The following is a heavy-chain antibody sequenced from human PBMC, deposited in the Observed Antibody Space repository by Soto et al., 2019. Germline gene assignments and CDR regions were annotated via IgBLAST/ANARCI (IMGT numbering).Heavy chain of an antibody. CDR2: INHSGST. Sequence: ETLSLTCAVYGGSFSGYYWSWIRQPPGKGLEWIGEINHSGSTNYNPSLKSRVTISVDTSKNQFSLKLSSVTAADTAVYYCARGRGMDVWGQGTTVTVSS. J-gene: IGHJ6*02. V-gene: IGHV4-34*01. CDR3: ARGRGMDV. CDR1: GGSFSGYY.